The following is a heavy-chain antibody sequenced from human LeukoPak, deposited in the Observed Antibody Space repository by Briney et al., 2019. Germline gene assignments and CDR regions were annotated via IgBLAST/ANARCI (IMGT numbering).Heavy chain of an antibody. J-gene: IGHJ6*03. Sequence: PGGSLRLSCAASGFTFSRYWMSWVRQAPGKGLEWVVNIKQDGSEKYYVDSGKGRFTISRDNAKSSLYLQMNSLRAEDTAVYYCARHRHISGWLDYFSYMDVWGKGTTVTVSS. CDR2: IKQDGSEK. D-gene: IGHD6-19*01. CDR1: GFTFSRYW. V-gene: IGHV3-7*01. CDR3: ARHRHISGWLDYFSYMDV.